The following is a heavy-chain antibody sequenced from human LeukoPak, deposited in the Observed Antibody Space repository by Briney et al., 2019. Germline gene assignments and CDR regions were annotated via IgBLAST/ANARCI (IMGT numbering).Heavy chain of an antibody. CDR3: ARSRGAGPGAYFDY. V-gene: IGHV3-11*03. CDR2: ISNSGSYT. CDR1: GFTFPNAW. J-gene: IGHJ4*02. Sequence: PGGSLRLSCAASGFTFPNAWMSWVRQVPGKGLEWVSYISNSGSYTNYADSVKGRFTISRDNAKNSLYLQMNSLRAEDTAVYYCARSRGAGPGAYFDYWGQGTLITVSS. D-gene: IGHD6-19*01.